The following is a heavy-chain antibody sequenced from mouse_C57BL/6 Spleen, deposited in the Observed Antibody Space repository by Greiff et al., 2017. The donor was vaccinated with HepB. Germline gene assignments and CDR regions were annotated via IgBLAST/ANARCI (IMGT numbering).Heavy chain of an antibody. J-gene: IGHJ2*01. CDR2: ISYDGSN. D-gene: IGHD2-4*01. Sequence: EVHLVESGPGLVKPSQSLPLTCSVTGYSITSGYYWNWIRQFPGNKLEWMGYISYDGSNNYNPSLKNRISITRDTSKNQFFLKLNSVTTEDTATYYCARGHYDYVDYWGQGTTLTVSS. V-gene: IGHV3-6*01. CDR3: ARGHYDYVDY. CDR1: GYSITSGYY.